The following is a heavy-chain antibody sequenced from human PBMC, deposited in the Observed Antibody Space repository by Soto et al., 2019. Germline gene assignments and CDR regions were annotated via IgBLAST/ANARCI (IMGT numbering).Heavy chain of an antibody. D-gene: IGHD3-22*01. CDR1: GYSFTSYW. CDR3: ARPTSAYPNDAFDI. Sequence: PGESLKISCKGSGYSFTSYWIGWVRQMPGKGLEWMGIIYPGDSDTRYSPSFQGQVAISADKSVGTAYLQWSSLKASDTAMYYCARPTSAYPNDAFDIWGQGTMVTVSS. CDR2: IYPGDSDT. V-gene: IGHV5-51*01. J-gene: IGHJ3*02.